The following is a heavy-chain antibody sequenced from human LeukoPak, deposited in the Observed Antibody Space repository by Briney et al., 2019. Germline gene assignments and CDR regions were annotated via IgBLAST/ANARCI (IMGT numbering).Heavy chain of an antibody. J-gene: IGHJ4*02. CDR2: IYYTGST. V-gene: IGHV4-39*01. D-gene: IGHD1-26*01. Sequence: PSETLSLTCSVAGASISGGTYYWGWIRQPPGKGLEWIGSIYYTGSTYDNPSLKSRVTISVDTSKNQFSLKLSSVTAADTAVYYCARRGGSGRAFDYWGQGTLVTVSS. CDR3: ARRGGSGRAFDY. CDR1: GASISGGTYY.